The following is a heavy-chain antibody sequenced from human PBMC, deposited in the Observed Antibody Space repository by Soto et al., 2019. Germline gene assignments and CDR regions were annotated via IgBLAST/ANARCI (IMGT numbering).Heavy chain of an antibody. CDR1: GYTVCIYW. CDR3: ARTSGEMATITGVDAFDI. Sequence: AWSLELSCVASGYTVCIYWMHWFRKDPGKGLVWVSRINSDGSSTSYADSVKGRFTISRDNAKNTLYLQMTNMDPVDTATYYCARTSGEMATITGVDAFDIWGQGTMVTVSS. V-gene: IGHV3-74*01. J-gene: IGHJ3*02. D-gene: IGHD5-12*01. CDR2: INSDGSST.